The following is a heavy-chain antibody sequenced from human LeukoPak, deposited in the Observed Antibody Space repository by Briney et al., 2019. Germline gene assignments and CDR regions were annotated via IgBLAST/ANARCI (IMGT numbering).Heavy chain of an antibody. CDR3: ARGSFRRLGELSFDDY. CDR2: IYYSGST. J-gene: IGHJ4*02. CDR1: GGSISSGDYY. D-gene: IGHD3-16*02. Sequence: PSENLSLTCTVSGGSISSGDYYWSWIRQPPGKGLEWIGYIYYSGSTYYNPSLKSRVTISVDTSKNQFSLKLSSVTAADTAVYYCARGSFRRLGELSFDDYWGQGTLVTVSS. V-gene: IGHV4-30-4*01.